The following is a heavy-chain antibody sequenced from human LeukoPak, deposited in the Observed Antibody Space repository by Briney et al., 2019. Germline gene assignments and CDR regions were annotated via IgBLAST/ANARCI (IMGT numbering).Heavy chain of an antibody. D-gene: IGHD2-15*01. Sequence: GASVKVSCKASGYTFTSYYMHWVRQAPGQGLEWMGIINPSGGSTSYAQKFQGGVTMTRDTSTSTVYMELSSLRSGDTAVYYCARVRSSSYHHYNRAFDYWGQGTLVTASS. V-gene: IGHV1-46*01. CDR2: INPSGGST. CDR3: ARVRSSSYHHYNRAFDY. J-gene: IGHJ4*02. CDR1: GYTFTSYY.